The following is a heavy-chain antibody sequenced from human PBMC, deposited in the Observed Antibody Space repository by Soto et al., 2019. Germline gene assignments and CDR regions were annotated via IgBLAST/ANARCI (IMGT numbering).Heavy chain of an antibody. CDR2: INHSGST. V-gene: IGHV4-34*01. CDR1: GGSFSGYY. Sequence: PSETLSLTCAVYGGSFSGYYWSWIRQPPGKGLEWIGEINHSGSTNYNPSLKSRVTISVDTSKNHFSLKLSSVTAADTAVYYCASLSYYYDSSGYPPSSADYWGQGTLVTVSS. J-gene: IGHJ4*02. CDR3: ASLSYYYDSSGYPPSSADY. D-gene: IGHD3-22*01.